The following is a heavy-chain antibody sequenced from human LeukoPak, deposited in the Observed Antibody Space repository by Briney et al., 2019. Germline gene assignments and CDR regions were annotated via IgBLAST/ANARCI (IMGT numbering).Heavy chain of an antibody. CDR2: MNPNSGNT. J-gene: IGHJ3*02. CDR1: GYTFTSYD. Sequence: ASVKVSCKASGYTFTSYDINWVRQAPGQGLEWMGWMNPNSGNTGYAQKFQGRVTMTRNTSISTAYMELSSLRSEDTAVYYCATLGGLIGAFDIWGQGAMVTVSS. CDR3: ATLGGLIGAFDI. V-gene: IGHV1-8*01. D-gene: IGHD2/OR15-2a*01.